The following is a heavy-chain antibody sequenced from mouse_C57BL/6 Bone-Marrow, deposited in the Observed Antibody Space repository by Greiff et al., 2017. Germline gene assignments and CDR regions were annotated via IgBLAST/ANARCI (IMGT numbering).Heavy chain of an antibody. D-gene: IGHD2-1*01. V-gene: IGHV1-59*01. CDR1: GYTFTSYW. CDR2: IDPSDSYT. Sequence: QVQLQQSGAELVRPGTSVKLSCKASGYTFTSYWMHWVKQRPGQGLEWIGVIDPSDSYTNYNQKFKGKATLTVDTSSSTAYMQLSSLTSEDSAVYYCATYGNYEGAYWGQGTLVTVSA. J-gene: IGHJ3*01. CDR3: ATYGNYEGAY.